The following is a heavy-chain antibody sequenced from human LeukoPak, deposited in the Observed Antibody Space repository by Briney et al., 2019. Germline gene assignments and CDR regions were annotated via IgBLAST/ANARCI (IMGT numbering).Heavy chain of an antibody. CDR2: ISGSGGST. Sequence: PGGSLRLSCAASGFTFSSDAVSWVRQAPGKALECVSAISGSGGSTYYADSVKGRFTISRDNSKNTLYLQMNSLRAEDTAVYYCAKEGLTMVRGVIIRRYYFVYWGQGTLVTVSS. V-gene: IGHV3-23*01. D-gene: IGHD3-10*01. CDR1: GFTFSSDA. CDR3: AKEGLTMVRGVIIRRYYFVY. J-gene: IGHJ4*02.